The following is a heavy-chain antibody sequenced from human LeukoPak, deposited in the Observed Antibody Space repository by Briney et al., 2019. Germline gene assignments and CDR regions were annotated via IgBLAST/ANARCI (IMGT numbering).Heavy chain of an antibody. V-gene: IGHV4-59*08. Sequence: SETLSLTCTVSGGSIRNYYRTWIRPTPGKGLEWIGYTSYSGSTNYNSSLKSRISTSVDTSKNQFSLKLSSVTAADTAVYFCAGIGAEYFPHWGQGTLVTVSS. CDR1: GGSIRNYY. CDR2: TSYSGST. CDR3: AGIGAEYFPH. J-gene: IGHJ1*01.